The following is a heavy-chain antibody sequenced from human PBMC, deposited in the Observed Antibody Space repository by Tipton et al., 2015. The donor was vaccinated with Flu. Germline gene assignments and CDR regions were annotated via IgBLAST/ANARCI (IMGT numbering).Heavy chain of an antibody. Sequence: GSLRLSCAASGFAFSSDWMSWVRQAPGEGLEWVANINPDGSQKYYVDSVRGRFTISRDNTKSSLYLQMNSLRAEDSAMYYCARAGWGGYTSTASWGQGTTVTVPS. CDR3: ARAGWGGYTSTAS. V-gene: IGHV3-7*04. CDR2: INPDGSQK. CDR1: GFAFSSDW. J-gene: IGHJ6*02. D-gene: IGHD5-24*01.